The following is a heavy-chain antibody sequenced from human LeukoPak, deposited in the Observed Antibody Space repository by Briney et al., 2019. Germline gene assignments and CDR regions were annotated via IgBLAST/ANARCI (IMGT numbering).Heavy chain of an antibody. CDR3: AREESIGRYQFLHDY. Sequence: ASVKVSCKASGGTFSSYAINWVRQAPGQGLEWMGWISAYNGNTNYAQKLQGRVTMTTDTSTSTAYMELRSLTSDDTAVYYCAREESIGRYQFLHDYWGQGTLVTVSS. V-gene: IGHV1-18*01. CDR2: ISAYNGNT. D-gene: IGHD1-26*01. J-gene: IGHJ4*02. CDR1: GGTFSSYA.